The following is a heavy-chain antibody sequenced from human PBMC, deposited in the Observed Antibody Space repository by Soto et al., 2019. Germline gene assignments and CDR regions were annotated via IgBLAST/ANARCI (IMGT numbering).Heavy chain of an antibody. V-gene: IGHV1-46*01. Sequence: QVQLAQSGAEVKQPGASVKLSCRASGYIFTSNYIHWVRQAPGQGPEWMGIINPDGGSTSCAQKFQGRVTVTRDTSTSTVFMDLSSLRSEDTAVYYCARDPNVALTYHYYGMDVWGQGTTVTVSS. CDR1: GYIFTSNY. CDR2: INPDGGST. J-gene: IGHJ6*02. CDR3: ARDPNVALTYHYYGMDV.